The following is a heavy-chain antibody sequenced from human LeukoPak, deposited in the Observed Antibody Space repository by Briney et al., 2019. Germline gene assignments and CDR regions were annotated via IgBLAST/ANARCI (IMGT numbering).Heavy chain of an antibody. CDR3: ARGGTTVSAFDI. CDR2: INPNSGGT. J-gene: IGHJ3*02. D-gene: IGHD1-7*01. CDR1: GYTFTGYY. V-gene: IGHV1-2*02. Sequence: ASVKGSCKASGYTFTGYYMHWVRQAPGQGLEWMAWINPNSGGTNYAQKFQGRVTMTRDTSISTAYMELSRLRSDDTAVYYCARGGTTVSAFDIWGQGTMVTVSS.